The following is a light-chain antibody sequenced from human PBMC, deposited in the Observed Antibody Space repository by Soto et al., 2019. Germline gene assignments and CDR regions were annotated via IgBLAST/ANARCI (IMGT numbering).Light chain of an antibody. CDR1: QSISSE. CDR3: LQGHNWPLT. J-gene: IGKJ2*01. Sequence: EIVMTQSPATLSVSPGESATLSCRASQSISSELAWYQQKPGQPPRLLIYGAATRATGVPARFTGSGSGSDFNLPICGLQSEDFAVYYCLQGHNWPLTFGQGTRLEI. CDR2: GAA. V-gene: IGKV3-15*01.